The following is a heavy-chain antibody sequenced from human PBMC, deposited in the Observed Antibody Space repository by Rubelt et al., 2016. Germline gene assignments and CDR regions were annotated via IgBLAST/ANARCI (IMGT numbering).Heavy chain of an antibody. CDR3: ARVSGRNYYYYGMDV. Sequence: QVQLQESGPGLVKPSETLSLTCTVSGGSINSYYWSWIRQPPGKGMEWIGDIYYSGSTNYNPSPKGGVPIARDTSKNQFSRRLSAVTAADTAVYYCARVSGRNYYYYGMDVWGQGTTVTVSS. D-gene: IGHD1-26*01. CDR2: IYYSGST. CDR1: GGSINSYY. V-gene: IGHV4-59*08. J-gene: IGHJ6*02.